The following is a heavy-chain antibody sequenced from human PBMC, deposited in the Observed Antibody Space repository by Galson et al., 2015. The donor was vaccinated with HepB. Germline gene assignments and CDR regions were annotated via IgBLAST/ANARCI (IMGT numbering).Heavy chain of an antibody. Sequence: SLRLSCAASGFSVSNNYMTWVRQAPGKGLEWVSIIYTSGNTYYADSVKGRFTISRDDSENTLYLQMNSLRAEDTAVYYCARERDTTGYILRYWGQGTLVTVSS. V-gene: IGHV3-53*01. CDR2: IYTSGNT. CDR1: GFSVSNNY. CDR3: ARERDTTGYILRY. D-gene: IGHD3-22*01. J-gene: IGHJ4*02.